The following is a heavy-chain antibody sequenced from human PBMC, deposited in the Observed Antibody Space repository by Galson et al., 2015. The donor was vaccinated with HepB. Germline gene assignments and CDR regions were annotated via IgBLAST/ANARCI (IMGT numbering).Heavy chain of an antibody. CDR3: AKVGSLRYFHYWYFDL. CDR2: FSSSGGST. D-gene: IGHD3-10*01. CDR1: GFTFSSYA. J-gene: IGHJ2*01. V-gene: IGHV3-23*01. Sequence: SLRLSCAASGFTFSSYAMSWVRQAPGKGLEWVSAFSSSGGSTYYADSVKGRFTSSRDNSKNTLYLQMNSLRAEDTAVYYLAKVGSLRYFHYWYFDLWGRGTLVTVSS.